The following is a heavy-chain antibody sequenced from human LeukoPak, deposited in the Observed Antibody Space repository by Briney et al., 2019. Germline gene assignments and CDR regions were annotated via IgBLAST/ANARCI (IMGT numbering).Heavy chain of an antibody. CDR1: GFTLSSYW. CDR2: INSDGGST. V-gene: IGHV3-74*01. Sequence: PGGSLRLSCAASGFTLSSYWMHWVRQAPGKGLVWVSGINSDGGSTRYADSVKGRFIITRDNAKNMLYLQMNSLRAEDTAVYYCASMYGHAFDIWGQGTRVTVSS. J-gene: IGHJ3*02. D-gene: IGHD2-8*01. CDR3: ASMYGHAFDI.